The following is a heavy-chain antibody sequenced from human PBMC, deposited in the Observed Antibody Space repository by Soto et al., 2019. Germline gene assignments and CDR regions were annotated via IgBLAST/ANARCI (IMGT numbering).Heavy chain of an antibody. CDR2: INPNSGGT. J-gene: IGHJ6*02. V-gene: IGHV1-2*04. D-gene: IGHD3-3*01. Sequence: KVDCKAFGNTFSGYCMHWVRKEHGQGLEWMGWINPNSGGTNYAQKFQGWVTMTRDTSISTAYMELSRLRSDDTAVYYCARDLLLKYYDFYVYYGMDVRGQGTTVTVSS. CDR3: ARDLLLKYYDFYVYYGMDV. CDR1: GNTFSGYC.